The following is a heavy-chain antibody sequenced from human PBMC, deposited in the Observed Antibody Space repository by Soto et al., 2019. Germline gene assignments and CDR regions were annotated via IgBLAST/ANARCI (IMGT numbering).Heavy chain of an antibody. Sequence: PGGSLRLSCAASGFAVSSKYMTWVRQAPGKGLVWVSRVNGDGSSTSYADSVKGRFTISRDNAKNTLYLQMNSLRVEDTAVYYCARGGPYSSSEVDYWGQGTLVTVSS. V-gene: IGHV3-74*01. CDR3: ARGGPYSSSEVDY. CDR2: VNGDGSST. D-gene: IGHD6-6*01. CDR1: GFAVSSKY. J-gene: IGHJ4*02.